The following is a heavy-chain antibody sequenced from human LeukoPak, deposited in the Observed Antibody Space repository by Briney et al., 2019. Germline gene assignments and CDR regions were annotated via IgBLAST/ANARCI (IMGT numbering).Heavy chain of an antibody. Sequence: ASVKVSCKAPGYTFTSYDINWVRQATGQGLEWMGWMNPNGGNTGYAQKFQGRVTMTRNTSISTAYMELSSLRSEDTAVYYCARGGVDTAMVDYYYYGMDVWGQGTTVTVSS. CDR1: GYTFTSYD. D-gene: IGHD5-18*01. CDR2: MNPNGGNT. V-gene: IGHV1-8*01. CDR3: ARGGVDTAMVDYYYYGMDV. J-gene: IGHJ6*02.